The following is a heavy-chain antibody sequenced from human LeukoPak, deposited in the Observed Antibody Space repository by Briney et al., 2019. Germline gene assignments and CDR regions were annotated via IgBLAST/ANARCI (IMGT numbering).Heavy chain of an antibody. J-gene: IGHJ4*02. V-gene: IGHV1-2*02. CDR3: ARDSLYYDFWSGYSQDY. CDR1: GYTFTGYY. CDR2: INPNSGGT. D-gene: IGHD3-3*01. Sequence: ASVKVSCKASGYTFTGYYMHWVRQAPGQGLEWMGWINPNSGGTNYAQKFQGRVTMTRDTSISTAYMELSRLRSDDTAVYYCARDSLYYDFWSGYSQDYWGQGTLVTVSS.